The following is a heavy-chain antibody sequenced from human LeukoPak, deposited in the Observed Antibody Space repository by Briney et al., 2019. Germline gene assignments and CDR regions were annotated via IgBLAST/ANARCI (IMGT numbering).Heavy chain of an antibody. V-gene: IGHV4-39*07. J-gene: IGHJ4*02. CDR2: IYYTGST. CDR1: GVSISSSTYY. D-gene: IGHD6-19*01. CDR3: ARDVRIAVAGTHIDY. Sequence: SETLSLTCTVSGVSISSSTYYWGWIRQPPGKGLEWIGNIYYTGSTYYNPSLKSRVTISVDTSKNQFSLKLSSVTAADTAVYYCARDVRIAVAGTHIDYWGQGTLVTVSS.